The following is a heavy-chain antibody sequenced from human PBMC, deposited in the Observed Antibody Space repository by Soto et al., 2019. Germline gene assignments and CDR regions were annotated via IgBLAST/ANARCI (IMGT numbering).Heavy chain of an antibody. J-gene: IGHJ5*02. CDR2: INSDGKSK. CDR1: GFNFSNHW. Sequence: GGSLRLSCAASGFNFSNHWMHWVRQRPGEGLVWVSRINSDGKSKAYAESVKGRFAISRDNAKNTRYLQMNGLTAEDTAVYYCARESGDWPLNWFDPWGLGTLVTVSS. D-gene: IGHD2-21*02. V-gene: IGHV3-74*01. CDR3: ARESGDWPLNWFDP.